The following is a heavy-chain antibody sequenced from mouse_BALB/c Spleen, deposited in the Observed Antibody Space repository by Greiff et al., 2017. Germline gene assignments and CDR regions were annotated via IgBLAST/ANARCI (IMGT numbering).Heavy chain of an antibody. CDR1: GFTFSSYT. CDR2: ISSGGGNT. D-gene: IGHD2-4*01. J-gene: IGHJ4*01. CDR3: ASQSMITDYAMDY. V-gene: IGHV5-9*03. Sequence: EVNVVESGGGLVKPGGSLKLSCAASGFTFSSYTMSWVRQTPEKRLEWVATISSGGGNTYYPDSVKGRFTISRDNAKNNLYLQMSSLRSEDTALYYCASQSMITDYAMDYWGQGTSVTVSS.